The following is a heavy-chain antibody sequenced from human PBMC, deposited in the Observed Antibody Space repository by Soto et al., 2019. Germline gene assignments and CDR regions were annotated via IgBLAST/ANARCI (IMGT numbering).Heavy chain of an antibody. J-gene: IGHJ4*02. CDR2: IYPGDSDT. D-gene: IGHD2-2*01. CDR3: ARVGIVVVPAAIDY. CDR1: GYSFTSYW. V-gene: IGHV5-51*01. Sequence: GGSLKISCSGSGYSFTSYWIGWVRQMPWKGLEWMGIIYPGDSDTRYSPSFQGQVTISADKSISTAYLQWSSLKASDTAMYYCARVGIVVVPAAIDYWGQGTLVTVSS.